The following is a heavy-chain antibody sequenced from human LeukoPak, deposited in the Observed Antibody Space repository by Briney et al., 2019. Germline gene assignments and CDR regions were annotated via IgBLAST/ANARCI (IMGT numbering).Heavy chain of an antibody. J-gene: IGHJ4*02. V-gene: IGHV4-59*12. CDR1: SGSMTDAC. CDR2: IYPNGLT. CDR3: SGYFLDF. Sequence: PSETLSLTCTVSSGSMTDACWSWFRQAPGKGLEWLGFIYPNGLTEYSPPLRSRVSFSVATSKREATVRLSSVTASGTAVYGRSGYFLDFWGQGTLVTVSS. D-gene: IGHD3-22*01.